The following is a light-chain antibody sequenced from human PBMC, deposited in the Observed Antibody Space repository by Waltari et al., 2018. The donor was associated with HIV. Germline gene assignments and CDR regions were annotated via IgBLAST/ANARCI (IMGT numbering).Light chain of an antibody. CDR3: ATHSTTDFFL. V-gene: IGLV2-14*01. J-gene: IGLJ2*01. Sequence: HSALTQPASVSGSPGQSVTISCSGISFEAGIYNFVSWYQPHPAKAPRLLLYGVVNPSPGTPHPFSCPKSGHTAPLTISGLQSDDEAYYYCATHSTTDFFLFGGGTKLTVL. CDR2: GVV. CDR1: SFEAGIYNF.